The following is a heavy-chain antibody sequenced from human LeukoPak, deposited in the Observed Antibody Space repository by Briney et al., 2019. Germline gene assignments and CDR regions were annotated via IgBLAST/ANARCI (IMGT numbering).Heavy chain of an antibody. D-gene: IGHD2-21*02. J-gene: IGHJ4*02. CDR1: GFTVSANY. CDR3: ARAQDCGGDCYSEYLDY. Sequence: GGSLRLSCAASGFTVSANYMSWVRQAPGKGLECVSIIYGDDTTYHADSVKGRFTISRDNSKNTLYLQMNSLRAEDTAVYYCARAQDCGGDCYSEYLDYWGQGTLVTVSS. CDR2: IYGDDTT. V-gene: IGHV3-53*05.